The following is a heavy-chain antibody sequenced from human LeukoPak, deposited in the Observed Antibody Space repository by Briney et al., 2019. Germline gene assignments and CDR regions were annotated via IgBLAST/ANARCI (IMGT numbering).Heavy chain of an antibody. CDR3: ARHNGSYLDGWFDP. D-gene: IGHD1-26*01. V-gene: IGHV4-39*01. J-gene: IGHJ5*02. Sequence: PSETLSLTCTVSGGSISSTGYNWGWIRQPPGKGLEWIGSIFYSGRTYYSPTLKSRVTISVDTSKNQFSLKLSSVTAADTAVYYCARHNGSYLDGWFDPWGQGTLVTVSS. CDR1: GGSISSTGYN. CDR2: IFYSGRT.